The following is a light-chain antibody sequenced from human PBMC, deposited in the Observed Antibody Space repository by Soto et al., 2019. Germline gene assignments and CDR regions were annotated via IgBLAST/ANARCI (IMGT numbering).Light chain of an antibody. CDR1: QGISSF. J-gene: IGKJ5*01. V-gene: IGKV1-9*01. CDR2: AAS. CDR3: QQLYIFPLT. Sequence: IHLPQSPSFLSASVGDRVTITCRASQGISSFLAWYQQKPGKAPNLLMYAASTLQSGVPSRFSGGESGTEYTLTISSLQPEDSATYYCQQLYIFPLTFGQGTRLEIK.